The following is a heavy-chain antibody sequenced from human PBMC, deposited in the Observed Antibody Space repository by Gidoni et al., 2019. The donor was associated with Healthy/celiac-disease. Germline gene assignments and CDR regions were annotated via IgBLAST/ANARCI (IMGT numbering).Heavy chain of an antibody. CDR3: ARYKHHDYYYYGMDV. V-gene: IGHV4-34*01. J-gene: IGHJ6*02. CDR1: GGSFSGYY. Sequence: QVQLQQWGAGLLKPSETLSLTCAVYGGSFSGYYWSWIRQPPGKGLEWIGEINHSGSTNYNPSLKSRVTISVDTSKNQFSLKLSSVTAADTAVYYCARYKHHDYYYYGMDVWGQGTTVTVSS. CDR2: INHSGST. D-gene: IGHD1-20*01.